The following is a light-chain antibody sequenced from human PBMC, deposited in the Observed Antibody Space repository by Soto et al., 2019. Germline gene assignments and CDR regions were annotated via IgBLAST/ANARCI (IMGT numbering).Light chain of an antibody. V-gene: IGKV3-15*01. J-gene: IGKJ1*01. Sequence: EIVMTQSPATLSVSPAERATLSCRASQSVSNNLAWYQQKPGQAPRLLIYGASNRATGVPARFSGSGSGTEFTLTISSLQSEDSAVYYCQQYNNWPRPPWTFGQGTKVEIK. CDR3: QQYNNWPRPPWT. CDR1: QSVSNN. CDR2: GAS.